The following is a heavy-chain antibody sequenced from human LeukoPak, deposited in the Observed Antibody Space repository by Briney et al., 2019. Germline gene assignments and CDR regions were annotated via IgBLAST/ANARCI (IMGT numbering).Heavy chain of an antibody. V-gene: IGHV4-59*08. CDR3: ARQISGYYYGFDY. J-gene: IGHJ4*02. CDR2: IYYSGST. Sequence: SETLSLTCTVSGVSISSYYWSWIRQPPGKGLEWIGYIYYSGSTNYNPSLKSRVTISVDTSKNQFSLKLSSVTAADTAVYYCARQISGYYYGFDYWGQGTLVTVSS. D-gene: IGHD3-22*01. CDR1: GVSISSYY.